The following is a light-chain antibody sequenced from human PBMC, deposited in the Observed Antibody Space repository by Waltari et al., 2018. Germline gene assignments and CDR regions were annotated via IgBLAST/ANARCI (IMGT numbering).Light chain of an antibody. Sequence: DIVMTQSPDSLALSLGERASINCKSSQSVLYSYNNKNYLAWYQHKPGQPPNLLIYWASSRESGVPDRFSGSGSGTDFTLTISSLQAEDVAIYYCQQYYSTPLTFGGGTKVEIK. CDR3: QQYYSTPLT. CDR1: QSVLYSYNNKNY. J-gene: IGKJ4*01. CDR2: WAS. V-gene: IGKV4-1*01.